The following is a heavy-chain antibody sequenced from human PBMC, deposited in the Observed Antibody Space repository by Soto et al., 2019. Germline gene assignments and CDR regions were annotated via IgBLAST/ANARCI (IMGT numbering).Heavy chain of an antibody. CDR3: ARVMIGTMIVVPAYYGMDV. Sequence: SETLSRTCPVSGGSISSGDYYWSWIRQPPGKGLEWIGYIYYSGSTYYNPSLKSRVTISVDTSKNQFSLKLSSVTAADTAVYYCARVMIGTMIVVPAYYGMDVWGQGTTVTVSS. CDR1: GGSISSGDYY. CDR2: IYYSGST. D-gene: IGHD3-22*01. J-gene: IGHJ6*02. V-gene: IGHV4-30-4*01.